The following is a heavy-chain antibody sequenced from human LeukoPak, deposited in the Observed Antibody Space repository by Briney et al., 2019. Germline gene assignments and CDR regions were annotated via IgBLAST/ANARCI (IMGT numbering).Heavy chain of an antibody. V-gene: IGHV3-30*02. CDR1: GFTFSIYA. D-gene: IGHD3-10*01. Sequence: PGGSLRLSCAASGFTFSIYAMHWVRQAPGKGLEWVAFIRYNGNNQYYADSVKGRFTISRDNSKNTLYLQMKSLKGDDTAVYYCAKDSAFYYIDVWGKGTTVIISS. J-gene: IGHJ6*03. CDR2: IRYNGNNQ. CDR3: AKDSAFYYIDV.